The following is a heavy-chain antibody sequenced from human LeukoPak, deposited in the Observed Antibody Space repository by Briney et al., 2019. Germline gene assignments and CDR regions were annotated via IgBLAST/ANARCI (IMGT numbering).Heavy chain of an antibody. V-gene: IGHV3-21*01. J-gene: IGHJ3*02. D-gene: IGHD3-10*01. CDR3: ARDPSSGSPYDAFDI. CDR2: ISSSSSYI. Sequence: GGSLRLSCAASGFTFSSYSMNWVRQAPGKGLEWVSSISSSSSYIYYADSVKGRFTISRDNAKNSLYLQMNSLRAEDTAVYYCARDPSSGSPYDAFDIWGQWTMVTVSS. CDR1: GFTFSSYS.